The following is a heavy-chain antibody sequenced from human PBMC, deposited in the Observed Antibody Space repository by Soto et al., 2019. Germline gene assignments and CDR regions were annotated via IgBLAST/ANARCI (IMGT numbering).Heavy chain of an antibody. V-gene: IGHV1-3*01. CDR2: INPDNGNT. CDR3: ARGIATRQLDP. D-gene: IGHD2-15*01. J-gene: IGHJ5*02. CDR1: GYTFTRYT. Sequence: ASVKVSCKASGYTFTRYTMNWVRQAPGQRLEWMGWINPDNGNTKSSQKCQDRVIITRDTSASTAYMDLSSLRSEETAVYYCARGIATRQLDPWGQGTLVTVSS.